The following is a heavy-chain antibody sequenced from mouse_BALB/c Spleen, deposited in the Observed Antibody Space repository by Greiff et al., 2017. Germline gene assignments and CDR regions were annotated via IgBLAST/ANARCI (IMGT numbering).Heavy chain of an antibody. Sequence: VQLVESGPGLVQPSQSLSITCTVSGFSLTSYGVHWVRQSPGKGLEWLGVIWSGGSTDYNAAFISRLSISKDNSKSQVFFKMNSLQANDTAIYYCARKGTGTGFAYWGQGTLVTVSA. CDR3: ARKGTGTGFAY. V-gene: IGHV2-2*02. CDR2: IWSGGST. J-gene: IGHJ3*01. D-gene: IGHD4-1*01. CDR1: GFSLTSYG.